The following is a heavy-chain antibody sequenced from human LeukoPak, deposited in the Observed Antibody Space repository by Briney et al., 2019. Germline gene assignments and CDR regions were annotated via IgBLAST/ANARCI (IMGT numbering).Heavy chain of an antibody. CDR3: ARQIYGGNSGIVDY. Sequence: SETLSLTCAVYGGSFSGYYWSWIRQPPGKGLEWIGEITHSGSTNYNPSLKSRVTISVDTSKNQFSLKLSSVTAADTAVYYCARQIYGGNSGIVDYWGQGTLVTVSS. J-gene: IGHJ4*02. CDR1: GGSFSGYY. V-gene: IGHV4-34*01. CDR2: ITHSGST. D-gene: IGHD4-23*01.